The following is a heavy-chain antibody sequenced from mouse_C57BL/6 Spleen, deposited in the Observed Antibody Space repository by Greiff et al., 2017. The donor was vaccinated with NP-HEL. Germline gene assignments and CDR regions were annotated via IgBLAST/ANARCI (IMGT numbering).Heavy chain of an antibody. CDR1: GYTFTDYE. CDR2: IDPETGGT. CDR3: TRSIYDGYSAWFAY. Sequence: VKLVESGAELVRPGASVTLSCKASGYTFTDYEMHWVKQTPVHGLEWIGAIDPETGGTAYNQKFKGKAILTADKSSSTAYMELRSLTSEDSAVYYCTRSIYDGYSAWFAYWGQGTLVTVSA. D-gene: IGHD2-3*01. V-gene: IGHV1-15*01. J-gene: IGHJ3*01.